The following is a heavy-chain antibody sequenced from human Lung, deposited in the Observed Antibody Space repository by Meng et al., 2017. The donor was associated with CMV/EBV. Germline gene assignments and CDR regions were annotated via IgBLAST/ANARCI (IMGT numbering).Heavy chain of an antibody. CDR3: ARVGAYCGGDCYHPR. CDR1: GGSLSSRNW. J-gene: IGHJ4*02. CDR2: IYHSGST. V-gene: IGHV4-4*02. D-gene: IGHD2-21*02. Sequence: QVQLSESGPGLVKPSGTLSLTFAVSGGSLSSRNWWSWVRQPPGKGLEWIGEIYHSGSTNYNPSLKSRVTISVDESKNQFSLRLSSVTAADTAVYYCARVGAYCGGDCYHPRWGQGTLVTVSS.